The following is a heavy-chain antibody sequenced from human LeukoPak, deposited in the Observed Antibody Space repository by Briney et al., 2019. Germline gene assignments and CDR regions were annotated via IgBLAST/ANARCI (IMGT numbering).Heavy chain of an antibody. J-gene: IGHJ4*02. Sequence: GGSLRLSCAASGFTVSSNYMSWVRQAPGKGLEWVSVIYSGGSSYYADSVKRRFPISRDNSKNTLYLQMNSLRAEDTAVYYCARVPSTGTSGWGQGTLVTVSS. CDR1: GFTVSSNY. V-gene: IGHV3-53*05. D-gene: IGHD1-1*01. CDR3: ARVPSTGTSG. CDR2: IYSGGSS.